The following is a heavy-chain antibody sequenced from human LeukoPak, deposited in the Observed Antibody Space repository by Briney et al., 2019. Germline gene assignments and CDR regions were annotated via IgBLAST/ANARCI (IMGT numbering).Heavy chain of an antibody. J-gene: IGHJ4*02. V-gene: IGHV1-18*01. Sequence: GASVKVSCKASGYTFTSYGISWVRQAPGQGLEWMGWISAYNGHTDYTQNFQGRVAMTTDTSMSTAYMELRSLRSDDTAVYYCARHTTYYYDSSGYSFDYWGQGTLVTVSS. CDR3: ARHTTYYYDSSGYSFDY. CDR1: GYTFTSYG. CDR2: ISAYNGHT. D-gene: IGHD3-22*01.